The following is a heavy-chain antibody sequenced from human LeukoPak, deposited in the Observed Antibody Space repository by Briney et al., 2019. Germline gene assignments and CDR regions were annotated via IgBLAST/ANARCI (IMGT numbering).Heavy chain of an antibody. Sequence: PGESLRLSCAAPGFTLSNYGMNWVRQAPGKGLEWVSAISSDGSTYYADSVKGRFTVSRDNSKNTLYLQMNSLRAEDTAIYYCAKILYGSGYFLLDSWGQGTLVTVSS. CDR2: ISSDGST. V-gene: IGHV3-23*01. D-gene: IGHD3-3*01. J-gene: IGHJ4*02. CDR3: AKILYGSGYFLLDS. CDR1: GFTLSNYG.